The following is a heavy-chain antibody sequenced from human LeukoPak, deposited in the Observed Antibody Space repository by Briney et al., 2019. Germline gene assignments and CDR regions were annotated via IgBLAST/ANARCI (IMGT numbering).Heavy chain of an antibody. Sequence: GGSLLLSCAASGFTFSDFYMSWLRLPPGKGLEWVSYIGPTGSPTDYADSVEGRFTVSRDNAKDTLYLQMNNLGVEDTAVYYCAKGHTYGMTWGQGTLVTVSS. CDR3: AKGHTYGMT. CDR2: IGPTGSPT. CDR1: GFTFSDFY. D-gene: IGHD5-18*01. V-gene: IGHV3-11*01. J-gene: IGHJ1*01.